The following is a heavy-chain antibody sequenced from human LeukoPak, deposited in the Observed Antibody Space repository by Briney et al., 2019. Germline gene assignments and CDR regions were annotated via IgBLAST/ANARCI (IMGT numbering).Heavy chain of an antibody. J-gene: IGHJ1*01. Sequence: GRSLRLSCAASGFTFSSYAMHWVRQAPGKGLEWVAVISYDGSNKYYADSVKGRFTISRDNSKNTLYLQMNSLRAEDTAVYYCARGDYYDSSGYSAAEYFQHWGQGTLVTVSS. D-gene: IGHD3-22*01. V-gene: IGHV3-30-3*01. CDR1: GFTFSSYA. CDR2: ISYDGSNK. CDR3: ARGDYYDSSGYSAAEYFQH.